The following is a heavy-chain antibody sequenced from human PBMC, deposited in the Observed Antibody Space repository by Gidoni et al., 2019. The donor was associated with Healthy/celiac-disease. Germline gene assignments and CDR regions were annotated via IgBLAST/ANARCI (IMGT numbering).Heavy chain of an antibody. CDR2: ISSSSSYT. Sequence: QVQLVESGGGLVKPGGSLRLSCAASGFTFSDYYMSWIRQAPGKGLEWVSYISSSSSYTNYADSVKGRFTISRDNAKNSLYLQMNSLRAEDTAVYYCARDLQPYYDSSGYSPGYWGQGTLVTVSS. D-gene: IGHD3-22*01. CDR3: ARDLQPYYDSSGYSPGY. CDR1: GFTFSDYY. J-gene: IGHJ4*02. V-gene: IGHV3-11*05.